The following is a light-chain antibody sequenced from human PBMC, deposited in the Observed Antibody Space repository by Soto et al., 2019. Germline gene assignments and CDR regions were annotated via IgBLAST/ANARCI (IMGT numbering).Light chain of an antibody. Sequence: EIVMTQSPATLSVSPGERATLSCRASQSVYSNLAWYQQKPGQAPRLLIYGASTRVTGIPARFTGSGSGTEFTLTISSLQSEDFAVYYCQQYHNWPPLTFGGGTKVEIK. CDR1: QSVYSN. J-gene: IGKJ4*01. V-gene: IGKV3-15*01. CDR2: GAS. CDR3: QQYHNWPPLT.